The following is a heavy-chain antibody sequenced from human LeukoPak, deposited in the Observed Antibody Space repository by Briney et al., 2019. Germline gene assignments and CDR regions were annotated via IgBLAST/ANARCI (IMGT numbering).Heavy chain of an antibody. CDR2: INHSGST. J-gene: IGHJ4*02. CDR3: ARGLHCSGGSCYS. V-gene: IGHV4-34*01. D-gene: IGHD2-15*01. CDR1: GGSFSGYY. Sequence: PSETLSLTCAVYGGSFSGYYWSWIRQPPGKGLEWVGEINHSGSTNYNPSLKSGVTISVDTSKNQFSLRLSSVTAADTAVYYCARGLHCSGGSCYSWGQGTLVTVSS.